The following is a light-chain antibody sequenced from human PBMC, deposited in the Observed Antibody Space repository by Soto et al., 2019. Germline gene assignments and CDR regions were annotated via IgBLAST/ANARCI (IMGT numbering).Light chain of an antibody. V-gene: IGKV3-15*01. Sequence: EKVMNQSPATLSVSIGERATLSCRASQSVARNLAWYQQKPGQAPRLLIYAASTRATGNPARFSGSGSGTDFALTISRLEPEDFAVYYCQHYGNSRTFGQGTKV. CDR2: AAS. CDR3: QHYGNSRT. J-gene: IGKJ1*01. CDR1: QSVARN.